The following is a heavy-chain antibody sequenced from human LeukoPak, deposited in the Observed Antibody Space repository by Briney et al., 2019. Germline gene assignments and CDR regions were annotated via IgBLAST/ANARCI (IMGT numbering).Heavy chain of an antibody. CDR3: ARVGHIVVVTSIKFDY. D-gene: IGHD2-21*02. Sequence: GGSLRLSCAASGFTFSDYWMSWVRYAPGKGLEWVANINPDGSETYHVDSVEGRLTISRDNAKNLLYLQMNSLRAEDTAVYYCARVGHIVVVTSIKFDYWGQGSLVTVSS. J-gene: IGHJ4*02. V-gene: IGHV3-7*01. CDR2: INPDGSET. CDR1: GFTFSDYW.